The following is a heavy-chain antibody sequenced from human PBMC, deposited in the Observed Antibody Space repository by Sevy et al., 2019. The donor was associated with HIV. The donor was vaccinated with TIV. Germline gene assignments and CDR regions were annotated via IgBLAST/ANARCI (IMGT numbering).Heavy chain of an antibody. J-gene: IGHJ4*02. D-gene: IGHD2-15*01. V-gene: IGHV1-18*01. Sequence: ASVKVSCKVSGYTFSIYRITWVRQAPGQGLEWMGCISPHTGDTKFAENFQDRVTMSTDTSTATAYMELRSLRADDTAVYYCARAFCTSGRCYSLAYWGQGTLVTVSS. CDR2: ISPHTGDT. CDR3: ARAFCTSGRCYSLAY. CDR1: GYTFSIYR.